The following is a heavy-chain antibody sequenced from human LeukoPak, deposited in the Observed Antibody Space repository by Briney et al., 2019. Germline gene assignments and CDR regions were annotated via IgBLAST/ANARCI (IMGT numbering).Heavy chain of an antibody. J-gene: IGHJ6*02. CDR1: GFTFSSYA. D-gene: IGHD2-2*01. CDR2: ISGSGGST. V-gene: IGHV3-23*01. CDR3: AKEDIVVVPAATNYYYYGMDV. Sequence: GGSLRLSCAASGFTFSSYAMSWVRQAPGKGLEWVSAISGSGGSTYYADSVKGRFTISRDNSKNTLYLQMNSLRAEDTAVYYCAKEDIVVVPAATNYYYYGMDVWGQGTTVNVSS.